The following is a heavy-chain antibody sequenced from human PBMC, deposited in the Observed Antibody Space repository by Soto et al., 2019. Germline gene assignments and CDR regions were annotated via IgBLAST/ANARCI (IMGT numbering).Heavy chain of an antibody. Sequence: VEVSCRASGYSFTSYGRSWVRQAPGQGLEWMGWISAYNGNTNYAQKLQGRVTMTTDTSTSTAYMELRSLRSDDTAVYYCARVGIAARRANYYYYSGMDVRGQGTTVPVSS. V-gene: IGHV1-18*01. CDR1: GYSFTSYG. J-gene: IGHJ6*02. CDR3: ARVGIAARRANYYYYSGMDV. D-gene: IGHD6-6*01. CDR2: ISAYNGNT.